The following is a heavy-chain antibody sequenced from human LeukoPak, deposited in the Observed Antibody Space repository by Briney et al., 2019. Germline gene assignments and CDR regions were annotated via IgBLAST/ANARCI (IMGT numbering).Heavy chain of an antibody. Sequence: GGSLRLSCAASGLTFSSYGMNWVRQAPGKGLEWVSAISGSGDSTYHADSVRGRFTVSRDNSKNTLYLQMKSLSAEDTAVYYCAKVTGSGSYLADAFDIWGHGTVVTVTS. CDR2: ISGSGDST. J-gene: IGHJ3*02. CDR1: GLTFSSYG. V-gene: IGHV3-23*01. D-gene: IGHD3-10*01. CDR3: AKVTGSGSYLADAFDI.